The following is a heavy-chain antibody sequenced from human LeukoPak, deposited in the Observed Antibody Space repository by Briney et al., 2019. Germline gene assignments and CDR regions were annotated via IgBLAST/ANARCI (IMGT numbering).Heavy chain of an antibody. Sequence: ASVKVSCKASGGTFSSYAISWVRQAPGQGLEWMGGTIPIFGTANYAQKFQGRVTITADESTSTAYMELSSLRSEDTAVYYCARAVVSLSYGMDVWGQGTTVTVSS. CDR1: GGTFSSYA. CDR2: TIPIFGTA. D-gene: IGHD4-23*01. CDR3: ARAVVSLSYGMDV. V-gene: IGHV1-69*13. J-gene: IGHJ6*02.